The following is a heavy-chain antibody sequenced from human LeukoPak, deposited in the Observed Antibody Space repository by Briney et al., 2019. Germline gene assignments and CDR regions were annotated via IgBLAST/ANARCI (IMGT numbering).Heavy chain of an antibody. Sequence: GGSLRLSCAASGFTVSSNYMSWVRQAPGKGLEWVSVIYSGGSTYYADSVKGRFTISRDNSKNTLYLQMNSLRAEDTAVYYCARVFQDSLPSKYYYYYYMDVWGKGTTVTVSS. CDR2: IYSGGST. CDR1: GFTVSSNY. D-gene: IGHD2/OR15-2a*01. V-gene: IGHV3-53*01. J-gene: IGHJ6*03. CDR3: ARVFQDSLPSKYYYYYYMDV.